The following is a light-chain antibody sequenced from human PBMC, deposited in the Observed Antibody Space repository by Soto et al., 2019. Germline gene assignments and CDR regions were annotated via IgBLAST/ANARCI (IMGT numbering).Light chain of an antibody. Sequence: EIVLTQSPGTLSLSPGERATLSCRASQSVTSNYLAWYQQKPGQAPRLLISGASSRATGIPDRFSGRGSGTDFTLTISRLEPEDSAVYYCQQYGSSPPTTFGGGTKVEIK. V-gene: IGKV3-20*01. CDR3: QQYGSSPPTT. J-gene: IGKJ4*01. CDR2: GAS. CDR1: QSVTSNY.